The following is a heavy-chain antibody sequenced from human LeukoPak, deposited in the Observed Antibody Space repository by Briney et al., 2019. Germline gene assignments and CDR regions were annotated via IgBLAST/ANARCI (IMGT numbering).Heavy chain of an antibody. CDR2: ISETSDST. Sequence: GGSLRLSCSASGFSLRTYSMNWVRQAPGKGLEWISYISETSDSTYYADSVKGRFTISRDNAKNSLYLQMNSLRDEDTALYYCARDVGRGDGMDVWGLGTTVTVSS. V-gene: IGHV3-48*02. CDR1: GFSLRTYS. J-gene: IGHJ6*02. CDR3: ARDVGRGDGMDV.